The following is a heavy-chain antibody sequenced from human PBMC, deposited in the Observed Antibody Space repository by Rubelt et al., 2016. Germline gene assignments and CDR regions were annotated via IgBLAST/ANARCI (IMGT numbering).Heavy chain of an antibody. Sequence: QLQLQESGPGLVKPSETLSLTCTVSGGSISSSSYYWGWIRQPPGKGLEWIGRIYTSGSTNYNPSLKSRVTMSVDTSKNQFSLKLSSVTAADTAVYYCARGVVPAAPDYWGQGTLVTVSS. V-gene: IGHV4-61*05. CDR3: ARGVVPAAPDY. CDR1: GGSISSSSYY. D-gene: IGHD2-2*01. J-gene: IGHJ4*02. CDR2: IYTSGST.